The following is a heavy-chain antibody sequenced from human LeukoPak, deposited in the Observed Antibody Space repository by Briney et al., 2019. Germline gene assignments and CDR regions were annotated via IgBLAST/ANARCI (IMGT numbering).Heavy chain of an antibody. CDR3: ARQGMKIVAITALPDYYFDY. J-gene: IGHJ4*02. Sequence: QPGGSLRLSCAASGFTFSSYAMSWVRQAPGKVLEWVSAISGSGGTTYYADSVKGRFTISRDNSKNTVYLQMNSLSAEDTAVYYCARQGMKIVAITALPDYYFDYWGQGTLVTVSS. D-gene: IGHD3-22*01. V-gene: IGHV3-23*01. CDR1: GFTFSSYA. CDR2: ISGSGGTT.